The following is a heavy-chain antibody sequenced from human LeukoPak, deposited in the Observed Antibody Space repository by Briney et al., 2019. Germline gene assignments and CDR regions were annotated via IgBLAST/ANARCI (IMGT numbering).Heavy chain of an antibody. CDR2: INHSGST. D-gene: IGHD3-10*01. Sequence: SETLFLTCAVYGGSFSGYYWNWIRQPPGKGLEWIGEINHSGSTKYNPSLKSRVTISIDTSKNQFSLKLSSVTAADTAVYYCARVRDGSGSYCDYWGQGTLVTVSS. CDR1: GGSFSGYY. J-gene: IGHJ4*02. V-gene: IGHV4-34*01. CDR3: ARVRDGSGSYCDY.